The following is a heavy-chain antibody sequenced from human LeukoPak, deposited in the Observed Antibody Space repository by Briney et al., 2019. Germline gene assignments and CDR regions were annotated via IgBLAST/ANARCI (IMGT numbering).Heavy chain of an antibody. J-gene: IGHJ4*02. CDR2: VHYSGAT. CDR3: ARGGGDCRWRYYIDY. D-gene: IGHD2-21*02. CDR1: GDSVTYYY. Sequence: SETLSLTCTVSGDSVTYYYWSWIRQTPGNGLEWIGDVHYSGATAYNPSLRSRVSTSIDTSKNQFSLRVTSMTAADTAVYYCARGGGDCRWRYYIDYWGQGTLVTVSS. V-gene: IGHV4-59*02.